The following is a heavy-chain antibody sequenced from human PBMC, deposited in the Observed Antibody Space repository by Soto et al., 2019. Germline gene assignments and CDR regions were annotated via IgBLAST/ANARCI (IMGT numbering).Heavy chain of an antibody. CDR3: AREEDSSGLGGMDV. Sequence: PSETLSLTCTVSGGSISSDFWSWIRQPPGKGLEWIGYISISGNTDYSPSLKSRATISVDKSKNQFSLKLRSVTAADTAVYYCAREEDSSGLGGMDVWGQGTTVTVSS. V-gene: IGHV4-59*12. J-gene: IGHJ6*02. D-gene: IGHD3-22*01. CDR2: ISISGNT. CDR1: GGSISSDF.